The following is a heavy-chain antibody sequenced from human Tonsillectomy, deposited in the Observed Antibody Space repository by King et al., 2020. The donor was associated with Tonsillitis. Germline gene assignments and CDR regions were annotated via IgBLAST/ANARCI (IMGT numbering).Heavy chain of an antibody. CDR1: GGSISSGGYY. Sequence: VQLQESGPGLVKPSQTLSLTCTVSGGSISSGGYYGSWSRQKTEKGREGRGDREDRWSTYYNPSLKSRVTISVDTSKNQFSLKLSSVTAADTAVYYCARADVRSRLRLPHYGMDVWGQGTTVTVSS. CDR2: REDRWST. V-gene: IGHV4-31*03. CDR3: ARADVRSRLRLPHYGMDV. J-gene: IGHJ6*02. D-gene: IGHD4-17*01.